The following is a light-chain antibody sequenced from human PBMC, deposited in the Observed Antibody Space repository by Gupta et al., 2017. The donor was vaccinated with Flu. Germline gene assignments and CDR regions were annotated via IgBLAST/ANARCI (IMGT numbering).Light chain of an antibody. CDR2: AAS. V-gene: IGKV1-39*01. J-gene: IGKJ2*01. CDR1: QRISSY. Sequence: DIQMTQSPSSLSASVGDRVTITCRESQRISSYLNWYQQKPGKAPKLMIYAASRGKSGVTSRFSGSGYMKDFTLTSSRRQHEDFAYYYGQQSYSTPLFGQGTKLDIK. CDR3: QQSYSTPL.